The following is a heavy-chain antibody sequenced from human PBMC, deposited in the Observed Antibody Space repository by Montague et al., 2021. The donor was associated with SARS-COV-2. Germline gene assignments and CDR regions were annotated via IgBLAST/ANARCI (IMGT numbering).Heavy chain of an antibody. J-gene: IGHJ5*02. CDR2: SYYSGST. D-gene: IGHD3-16*02. V-gene: IGHV4-39*07. CDR3: ARPFIMITLGGVIAHWFDP. Sequence: SETLSLTCTVSGGSISSSSYYWGWIRQHPGKGLEWIGSSYYSGSTYYNPSLKSRVTISVDTSKNPFSLKLSSVTAADTAVYYCARPFIMITLGGVIAHWFDPWGQGTLVTVSS. CDR1: GGSISSSSYY.